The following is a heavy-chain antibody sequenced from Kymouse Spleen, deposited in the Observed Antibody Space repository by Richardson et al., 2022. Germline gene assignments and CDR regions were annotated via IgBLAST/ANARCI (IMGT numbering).Heavy chain of an antibody. J-gene: IGHJ4*02. V-gene: IGHV4-34*01. Sequence: QVQLQQWGAGLLKPSETLSLTCAVYGGSFSGYYWSWIRQPPGKGLEWIGEINHSGSTNYNPSLKSRVTISVDTSKNQFSLKLSSVTAADTAVYYCARGYYYGSGSGYFDYWGQGTLVTVSS. CDR2: INHSGST. CDR1: GGSFSGYY. CDR3: ARGYYYGSGSGYFDY. D-gene: IGHD3-10*01.